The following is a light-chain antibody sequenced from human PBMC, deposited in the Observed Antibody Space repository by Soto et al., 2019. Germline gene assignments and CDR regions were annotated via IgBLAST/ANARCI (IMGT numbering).Light chain of an antibody. V-gene: IGLV1-51*01. CDR3: GSWDSSLSAYV. CDR1: SSNIGGNS. CDR2: DDN. J-gene: IGLJ1*01. Sequence: QSVLTQPPSVSAAPGQKVTISCSGSSSNIGGNSVSWYQQLPGTAPKLLIYDDNKRPSGIPDRFSGSKSGTSATLGITGFQTGDGADYYCGSWDSSLSAYVSGTGTKVTVL.